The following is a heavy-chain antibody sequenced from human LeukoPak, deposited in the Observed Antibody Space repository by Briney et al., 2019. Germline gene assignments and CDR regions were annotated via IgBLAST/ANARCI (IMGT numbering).Heavy chain of an antibody. D-gene: IGHD3-16*01. CDR3: AKDPLTFGGVPSYFDS. CDR2: ISGSGGST. V-gene: IGHV3-23*01. J-gene: IGHJ4*02. CDR1: GFIFSNYA. Sequence: GGSLRLSCAASGFIFSNYAMNWVRQAPGKGLEWVSAISGSGGSTYYADSVKGRFTISRDNSKTTLYLRMNSLRAEDTAVYYCAKDPLTFGGVPSYFDSWGQGTLVTVSS.